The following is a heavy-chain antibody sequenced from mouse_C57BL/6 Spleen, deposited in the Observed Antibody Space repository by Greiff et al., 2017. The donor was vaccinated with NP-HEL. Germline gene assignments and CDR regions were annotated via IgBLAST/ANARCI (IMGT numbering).Heavy chain of an antibody. CDR1: GFSLTSYG. J-gene: IGHJ4*01. V-gene: IGHV2-2*01. Sequence: QVQLKESGPGLVQPSQSLSITCTVSGFSLTSYGVHWVRQSPGKGLEWLGVIWSGGSTDYNAAFISRLSISKDNSKSQVFFKMNSLQADDTAIYYCASSYYSKGDYYAMDYWGQGTSVTVSS. CDR2: IWSGGST. CDR3: ASSYYSKGDYYAMDY. D-gene: IGHD2-5*01.